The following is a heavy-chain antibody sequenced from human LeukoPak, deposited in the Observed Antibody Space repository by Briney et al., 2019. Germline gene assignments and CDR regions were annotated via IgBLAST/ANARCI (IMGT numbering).Heavy chain of an antibody. CDR1: GFTFSSYA. CDR2: ISYDGSNK. Sequence: GGSLRLSCAASGFTFSSYAMYWVRQAPGKGLEWVAVISYDGSNKYYADSMKGRFTIFRDNSKNTLYLQMNSLRPEETAVYYCAREAYWGQGTLVTVSS. J-gene: IGHJ4*02. V-gene: IGHV3-30-3*01. CDR3: AREAY.